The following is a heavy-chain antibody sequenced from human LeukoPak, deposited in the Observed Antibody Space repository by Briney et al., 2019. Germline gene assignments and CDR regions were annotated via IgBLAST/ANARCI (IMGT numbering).Heavy chain of an antibody. D-gene: IGHD3-10*01. J-gene: IGHJ4*02. CDR1: GFTFGDCA. V-gene: IGHV3-49*04. Sequence: GGSLRLSCTASGFTFGDCAMSWVRKAPGKGLXXXXXXRSKAYGGKTEYAASVKGRFTISRDDSKSIAYLQMNSLKTEDTAVYYCTNYGSGSYRLDYWGQGTLVTVSS. CDR2: XRSKAYGGKT. CDR3: TNYGSGSYRLDY.